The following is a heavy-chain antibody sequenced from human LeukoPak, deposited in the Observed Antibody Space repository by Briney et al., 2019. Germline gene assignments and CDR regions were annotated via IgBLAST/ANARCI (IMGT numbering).Heavy chain of an antibody. Sequence: GASVKVSCKASGYTFTSYDINWVRQATGQGLEWMGWMNPNSGNTGYAQKFQGRVTITADESTSTAYMELSSLRSEDTAVYYCARHMVRGVIEMVFDYWGQGTLVTVSS. D-gene: IGHD3-10*01. CDR3: ARHMVRGVIEMVFDY. V-gene: IGHV1-8*01. J-gene: IGHJ4*02. CDR2: MNPNSGNT. CDR1: GYTFTSYD.